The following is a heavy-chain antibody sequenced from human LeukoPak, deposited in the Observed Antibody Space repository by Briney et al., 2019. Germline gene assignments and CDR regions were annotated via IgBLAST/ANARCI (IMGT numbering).Heavy chain of an antibody. CDR1: GFTFTRYG. V-gene: IGHV3-33*01. D-gene: IGHD2-2*01. CDR3: ARDRTYCSSTSCTRLGMDV. CDR2: VWHDGSDN. Sequence: GRSLRLSCEVSGFTFTRYGMHWVRQAPGKGLEWVAVVWHDGSDNGYADSVKGRFTISRDDTKNMLYLQMNSLRAEDMALYYCARDRTYCSSTSCTRLGMDVWGQGTTVTVSS. J-gene: IGHJ6*01.